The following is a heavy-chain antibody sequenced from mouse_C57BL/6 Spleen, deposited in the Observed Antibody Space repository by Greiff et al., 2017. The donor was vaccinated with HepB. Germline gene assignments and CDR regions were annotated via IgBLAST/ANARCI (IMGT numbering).Heavy chain of an antibody. D-gene: IGHD2-4*01. V-gene: IGHV1-26*01. CDR1: GYTFTDYY. J-gene: IGHJ4*01. CDR3: ERTNDYPYEDY. CDR2: INPNNGGT. Sequence: EVQLQQSGPELVKPGASVKISCKASGYTFTDYYMNWVKQSHGKSLEWIGDINPNNGGTSYNQKFKGKATLTVDKSSSTAYMELRRLTSEDSAVYYCERTNDYPYEDYWGQGTTVTVSS.